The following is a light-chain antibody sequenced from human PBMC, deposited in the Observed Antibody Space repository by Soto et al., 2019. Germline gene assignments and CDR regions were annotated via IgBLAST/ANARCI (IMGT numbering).Light chain of an antibody. CDR3: QQSYSSPPT. CDR1: QSISNH. V-gene: IGKV1-39*01. Sequence: DVPMTQSPSSLSASVEDRVIITCRASQSISNHLNWYQQKPGKAPKLLIFAASSLQSGIPSRFSGSRSGSDFTLTISSLQPEDFATYYCQQSYSSPPTYGQGTKVDIK. CDR2: AAS. J-gene: IGKJ1*01.